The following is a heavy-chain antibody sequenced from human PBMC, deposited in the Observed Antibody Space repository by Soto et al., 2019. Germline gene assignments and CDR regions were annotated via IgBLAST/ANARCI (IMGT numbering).Heavy chain of an antibody. CDR2: IRANNGTP. J-gene: IGHJ6*04. CDR3: ARRGWTIREYGMDV. D-gene: IGHD3-3*01. Sequence: ASVKVSCKASGGTFSDSAIIWVRQAPGQGLEWMGWIRANNGTPNYAQKLQGRVTMSTATPSSTAYMELRSLRSDDTAVYYCARRGWTIREYGMDVWGKGTTVTVSS. V-gene: IGHV1-18*01. CDR1: GGTFSDSA.